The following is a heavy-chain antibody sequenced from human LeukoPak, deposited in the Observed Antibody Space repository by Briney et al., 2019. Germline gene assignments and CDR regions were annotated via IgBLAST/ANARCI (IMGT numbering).Heavy chain of an antibody. CDR3: ARDDGDYYFYC. V-gene: IGHV4-59*01. CDR1: GGSISSYY. J-gene: IGHJ4*02. D-gene: IGHD4-17*01. CDR2: IYYSGST. Sequence: PSETLSLTCTVSGGSISSYYWSWIRQPPGKGLEWIGYIYYSGSTNYNPSLKSRVTISVDTSKNQFSLKLSSVTAADTAVYYCARDDGDYYFYCWGQGTLVTVSS.